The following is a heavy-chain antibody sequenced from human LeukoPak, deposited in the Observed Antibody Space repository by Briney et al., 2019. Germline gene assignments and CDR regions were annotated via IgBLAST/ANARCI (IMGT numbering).Heavy chain of an antibody. J-gene: IGHJ4*02. V-gene: IGHV4-59*01. CDR2: IYSSGST. D-gene: IGHD2-21*02. CDR3: ARFAYCGGHCWYYFDY. Sequence: SETLSLTCTVSGGSISGYYWSWIRQPPGKGLEWIGYIYSSGSTNYNPSLKSRITISVDTSKNQFSLKLSSVTAADTAVYYCARFAYCGGHCWYYFDYWGQGSLVTVSS. CDR1: GGSISGYY.